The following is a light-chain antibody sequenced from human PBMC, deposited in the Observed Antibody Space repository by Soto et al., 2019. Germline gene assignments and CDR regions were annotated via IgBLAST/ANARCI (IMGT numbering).Light chain of an antibody. J-gene: IGLJ1*01. CDR2: SNN. CDR1: SSNIGSNT. CDR3: SSYTSSNTRV. V-gene: IGLV1-44*01. Sequence: QSVLTQPPSASGTPGQRVTISCSGSSSNIGSNTVNWYQQLPGTAPKLLIYSNNQRPSGVPDRFSGSKSGTSASLAISGLQAEDEADYYCSSYTSSNTRVFGTGTKLTVL.